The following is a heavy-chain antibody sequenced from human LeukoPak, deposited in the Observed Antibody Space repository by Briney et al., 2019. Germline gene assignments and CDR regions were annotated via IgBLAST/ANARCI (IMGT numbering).Heavy chain of an antibody. CDR2: VIPILGIA. D-gene: IGHD2-2*01. CDR1: GGSFSSYA. Sequence: SVKVSCKASGGSFSSYAISWVRQAPGQGLEWMGRVIPILGIANYAQKFQGRFTITADKSTSTAYMELSSLRSEDTAVYYRGRDGNIVVVPAAIYQFDPWGQGTLVTVSS. J-gene: IGHJ5*02. CDR3: GRDGNIVVVPAAIYQFDP. V-gene: IGHV1-69*04.